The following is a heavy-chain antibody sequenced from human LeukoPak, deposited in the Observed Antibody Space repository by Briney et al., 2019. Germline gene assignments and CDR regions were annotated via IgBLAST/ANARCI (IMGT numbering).Heavy chain of an antibody. Sequence: SETLSLTCSVSSGVISSYYWGWIRQPPGKGLEWIGSIYYSGSTYYNPSLKSRVTISVDTSKNQFSLKLSSVTAADTAVYYCARVGPGGMTYYYYYGMDVWGQGTTVTVSS. CDR1: SGVISSYY. CDR2: IYYSGST. D-gene: IGHD1-14*01. V-gene: IGHV4-39*07. J-gene: IGHJ6*02. CDR3: ARVGPGGMTYYYYYGMDV.